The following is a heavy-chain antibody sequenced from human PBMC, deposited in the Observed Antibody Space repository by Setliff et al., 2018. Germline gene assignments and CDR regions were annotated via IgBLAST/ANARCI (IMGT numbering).Heavy chain of an antibody. CDR2: ISYDGSNK. Sequence: PGGSLRLSCAASGFTFSSYGMHWVRQAPGKGLEWVAVISYDGSNKYYADSVKGRFAIPRDNSKNTLYLQMNSLRPEDTAVYYCARTCSGSGCYAGLESWGQGTPVTVSS. CDR3: ARTCSGSGCYAGLES. V-gene: IGHV3-30*03. J-gene: IGHJ4*02. D-gene: IGHD2-15*01. CDR1: GFTFSSYG.